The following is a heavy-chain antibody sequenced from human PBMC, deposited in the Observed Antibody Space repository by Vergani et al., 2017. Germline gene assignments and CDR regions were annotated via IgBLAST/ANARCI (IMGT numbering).Heavy chain of an antibody. V-gene: IGHV4-59*01. CDR1: GASISSYY. J-gene: IGHJ4*02. CDR3: ARYDCSSTSCYTSRCDS. Sequence: QVQLQESGPGLVKPSETLSLTCTVSGASISSYYWSWIRQPPGTGREWIGYIYYSGSANYNPSLKSRVTISVDTSKNQCSLKLSSVTAADTAVYYCARYDCSSTSCYTSRCDSWGQGALVTVSS. D-gene: IGHD2-2*02. CDR2: IYYSGSA.